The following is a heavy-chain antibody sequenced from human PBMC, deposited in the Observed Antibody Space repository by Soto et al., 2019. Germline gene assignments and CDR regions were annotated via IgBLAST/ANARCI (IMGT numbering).Heavy chain of an antibody. V-gene: IGHV3-15*07. Sequence: PGGSLRLSCAASGFTFTNAWINWVRQAPGKGLEWVGRIKSKTDGGTTDYAEPVKGRFAISRDDSNNMVYLQMNSLKIEDTAVYYCTTDSYSTIIIVRFDYWGQGTLVTVSS. D-gene: IGHD3-22*01. CDR3: TTDSYSTIIIVRFDY. J-gene: IGHJ4*02. CDR2: IKSKTDGGTT. CDR1: GFTFTNAW.